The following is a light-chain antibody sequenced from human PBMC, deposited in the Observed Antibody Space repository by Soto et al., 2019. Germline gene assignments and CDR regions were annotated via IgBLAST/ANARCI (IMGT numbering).Light chain of an antibody. CDR2: RAS. V-gene: IGKV1-5*03. Sequence: DVQMTQSPSALTASVGERVTITCRASQSVASLLAWYQQKPGKAPKLLIYRASSLESGVSSRFSGSGSGTEFSLTISSLQPDDFATYYCQHYNSYSEAFGQGTKVDIK. J-gene: IGKJ1*01. CDR1: QSVASL. CDR3: QHYNSYSEA.